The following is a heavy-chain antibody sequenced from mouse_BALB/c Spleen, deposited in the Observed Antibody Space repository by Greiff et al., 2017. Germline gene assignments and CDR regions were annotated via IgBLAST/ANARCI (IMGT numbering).Heavy chain of an antibody. CDR3: ARDGYYDDYAMDY. Sequence: EVHLVESGGGLVKPGGSLKLSCAASGFTFSSYAMSWVRQTPEKRLEWVASISSGGSTYYPDSVKGRFTISRDNARNILYLQMSSLRSEDTAMYYCARDGYYDDYAMDYWGQGTSVTVSS. V-gene: IGHV5-6-5*01. CDR1: GFTFSSYA. CDR2: ISSGGST. D-gene: IGHD1-2*01. J-gene: IGHJ4*01.